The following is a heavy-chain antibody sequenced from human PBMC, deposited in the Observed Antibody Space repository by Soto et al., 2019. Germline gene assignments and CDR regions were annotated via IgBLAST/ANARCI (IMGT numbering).Heavy chain of an antibody. J-gene: IGHJ4*02. CDR1: GGSISSGGYY. D-gene: IGHD5-18*01. CDR3: AWSGYSYGPNPLLY. V-gene: IGHV4-31*01. CDR2: IYYSGST. Sequence: QVQLQESGPGLVKPSQTLSLTCTVSGGSISSGGYYWSWIRQHPGKGLEWIGYIYYSGSTYYNPSLQSVVTISVDESKNQFSLKLSSVTAADTAVYYCAWSGYSYGPNPLLYWGQGTLVTVSS.